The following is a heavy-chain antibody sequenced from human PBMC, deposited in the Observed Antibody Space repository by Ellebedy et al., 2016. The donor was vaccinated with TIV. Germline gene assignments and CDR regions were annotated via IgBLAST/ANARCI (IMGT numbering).Heavy chain of an antibody. D-gene: IGHD3-16*01. J-gene: IGHJ4*02. CDR3: ARGDGFGGVMTCEFDY. V-gene: IGHV1-18*01. Sequence: ASVKVSXKASGYTFTSYGISWVRQAPGQGLEWMGWISAYNGNTNYAQKLQGRVTMTTDTSTSTAYMELRSLRSDDTAVYYCARGDGFGGVMTCEFDYWGQGTLVTVSS. CDR1: GYTFTSYG. CDR2: ISAYNGNT.